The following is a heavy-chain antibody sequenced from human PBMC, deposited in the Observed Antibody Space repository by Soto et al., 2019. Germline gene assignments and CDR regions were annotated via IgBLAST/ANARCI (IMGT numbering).Heavy chain of an antibody. CDR1: GFTFSSYG. J-gene: IGHJ4*02. CDR3: ARDGYSYGYRQGFDY. V-gene: IGHV3-33*01. CDR2: IWYDGSNK. Sequence: PGGSLRLSCAASGFTFSSYGMHWVRQAPGRGLKKVAVIWYDGSNKYYADSVKGRFTISRDNSKNTLYLQMNSLRAEDTVVYYCARDGYSYGYRQGFDYWGQRTLVTVSS. D-gene: IGHD5-18*01.